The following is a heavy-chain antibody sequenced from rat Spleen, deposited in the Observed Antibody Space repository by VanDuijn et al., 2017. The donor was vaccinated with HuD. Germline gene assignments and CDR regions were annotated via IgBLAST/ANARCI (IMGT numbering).Heavy chain of an antibody. J-gene: IGHJ1*01. CDR1: GFTFSDYN. CDR3: TREETLYWYFDF. V-gene: IGHV5S23*01. Sequence: EVQLVESGGGLVQPGRSLKLSCAASGFTFSDYNMAWVRQAPKKGLEWVATIGTGGGNTYYRDSVKGRFTISRDNAKSTLYLQMNSLRSEDTATYYCTREETLYWYFDFWGPGTMVTVSS. D-gene: IGHD3-4*01. CDR2: IGTGGGNT.